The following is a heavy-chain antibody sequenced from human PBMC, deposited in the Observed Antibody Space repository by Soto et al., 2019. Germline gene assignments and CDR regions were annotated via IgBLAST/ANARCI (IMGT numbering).Heavy chain of an antibody. CDR2: INHSGST. J-gene: IGHJ6*04. CDR3: ARGPVVPAAIVDV. Sequence: XETLSLTCAVYGGSFSGYYWSWIRQPPGKGLEWIGEINHSGSTNYNPSLKSRVTISVDTSKNQFSLKLSSVTAADTAVYYCARGPVVPAAIVDVWGKGSTVTGSS. V-gene: IGHV4-34*01. CDR1: GGSFSGYY. D-gene: IGHD2-2*01.